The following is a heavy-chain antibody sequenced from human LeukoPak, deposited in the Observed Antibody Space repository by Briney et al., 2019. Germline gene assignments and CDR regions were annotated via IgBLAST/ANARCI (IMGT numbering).Heavy chain of an antibody. CDR1: GYTFTSYG. J-gene: IGHJ4*02. CDR3: ARVNWQQLVLNY. CDR2: ISAYNGNT. D-gene: IGHD6-13*01. Sequence: ASVKVSCKASGYTFTSYGISWVRQAPGQGLEWVGWISAYNGNTNYAQKLQGRVTMTTDTSTSTAYMELRSLRSDDTAVYYCARVNWQQLVLNYWGQGTLVTVSS. V-gene: IGHV1-18*01.